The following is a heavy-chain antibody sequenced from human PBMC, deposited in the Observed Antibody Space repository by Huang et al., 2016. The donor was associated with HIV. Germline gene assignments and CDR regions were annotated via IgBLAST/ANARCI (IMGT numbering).Heavy chain of an antibody. Sequence: QITLKESGPSLVKPTQTLTLTCSFSGFSLNTKGVGVGWIRQPPGKALEWLLLIYWDDDKRYMPSLKNKVTITRDTTKNQVGLTLTNADPLDAGTYYCAHIGRLGDYYMDVWGNGTTVTVSS. CDR1: GFSLNTKGVG. V-gene: IGHV2-5*02. CDR3: AHIGRLGDYYMDV. CDR2: IYWDDDK. J-gene: IGHJ6*03. D-gene: IGHD1-26*01.